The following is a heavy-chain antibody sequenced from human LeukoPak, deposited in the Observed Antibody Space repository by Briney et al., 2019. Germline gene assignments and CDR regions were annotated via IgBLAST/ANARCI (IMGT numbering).Heavy chain of an antibody. V-gene: IGHV4-38-2*02. CDR3: ASLSRLRILEWLSRYYFDY. CDR2: IYHSGST. J-gene: IGHJ4*02. Sequence: SETLSLTCTVAGYSISSGYYWGRIRQPPGKGLEWIGSIYHSGSTYYNPSLKSRVTISVDTSKNQFSLKLSSVTAADTAVYYCASLSRLRILEWLSRYYFDYWGQGTLVTVSS. D-gene: IGHD3-3*01. CDR1: GYSISSGYY.